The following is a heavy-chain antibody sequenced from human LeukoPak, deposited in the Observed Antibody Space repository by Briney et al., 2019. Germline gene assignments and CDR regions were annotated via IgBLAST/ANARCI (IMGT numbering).Heavy chain of an antibody. Sequence: PGGSLRLSCAASGFTFNTYGMHWVRQAPGKGLEWVAFIRDDGNNKYYADSVKGRFTISRDNSKNTLYLQMNSLRADDTAVYYCAKGGGPGDLSPPRLDYWGQGTLVTVSS. J-gene: IGHJ4*02. CDR3: AKGGGPGDLSPPRLDY. V-gene: IGHV3-30*02. D-gene: IGHD3-16*02. CDR2: IRDDGNNK. CDR1: GFTFNTYG.